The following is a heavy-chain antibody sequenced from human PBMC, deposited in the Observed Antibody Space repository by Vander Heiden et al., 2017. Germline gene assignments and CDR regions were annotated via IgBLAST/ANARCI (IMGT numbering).Heavy chain of an antibody. CDR2: INHSGST. CDR3: ARSLYCTNGVCYFGSLDY. CDR1: GRSFSGYY. Sequence: QVQLQQWGAGLLKPSETLSLTCAVYGRSFSGYYWSWIRQPPGKGLEWIGEINHSGSTNYNPSLKSRVTISVDTSKNQFSLKLSSVTAADTAVYYCARSLYCTNGVCYFGSLDYWGQGTLVTVSS. J-gene: IGHJ4*02. D-gene: IGHD2-8*01. V-gene: IGHV4-34*01.